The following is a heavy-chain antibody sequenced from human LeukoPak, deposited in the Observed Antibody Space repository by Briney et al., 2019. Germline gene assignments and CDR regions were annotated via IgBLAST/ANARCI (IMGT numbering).Heavy chain of an antibody. CDR3: ARDSSSSFSFGAFDI. CDR2: IYYSGST. D-gene: IGHD6-6*01. J-gene: IGHJ3*02. V-gene: IGHV4-39*07. Sequence: SETLSLTCTVSGGSISSSSYYWGWIRQPPGKGLEWIGSIYYSGSTYYNPSLKSRVTISVDTSKNQFSLKLSSVTAADTAVYYCARDSSSSFSFGAFDIWGQGTMVTVSS. CDR1: GGSISSSSYY.